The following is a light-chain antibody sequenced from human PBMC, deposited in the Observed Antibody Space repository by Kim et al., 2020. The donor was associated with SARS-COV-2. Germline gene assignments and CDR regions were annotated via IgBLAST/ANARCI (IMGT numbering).Light chain of an antibody. CDR1: SGSIAGNY. CDR3: QSSDTGTLWV. V-gene: IGLV6-57*03. Sequence: KTVTISCNRSSGSIAGNYVQWYQQRPGSAPTTVIYEDNQRPSGVPDRFSGSIDSSSNSASLTISGLKTEDEADYYCQSSDTGTLWVFGGGTQLTVL. CDR2: EDN. J-gene: IGLJ3*02.